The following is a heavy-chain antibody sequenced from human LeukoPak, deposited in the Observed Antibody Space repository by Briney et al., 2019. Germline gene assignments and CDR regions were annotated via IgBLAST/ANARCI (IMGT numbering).Heavy chain of an antibody. CDR3: ARGRGSGWYDYYYYYMDV. Sequence: GASVKVSCKASGYTFTGYYMHWVRQATGQGLEWMGWMNPNSGNTGYTQKFQGRVTMTRNTSISTAYMELSSLRSDDTAVYYCARGRGSGWYDYYYYYMDVWGKGTTVTISS. CDR2: MNPNSGNT. CDR1: GYTFTGYY. V-gene: IGHV1-8*02. D-gene: IGHD6-19*01. J-gene: IGHJ6*03.